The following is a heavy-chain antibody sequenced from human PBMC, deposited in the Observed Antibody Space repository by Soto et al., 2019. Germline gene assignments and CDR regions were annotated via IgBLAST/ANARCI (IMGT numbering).Heavy chain of an antibody. D-gene: IGHD6-19*01. CDR1: GDSVSGNSAA. J-gene: IGHJ5*02. V-gene: IGHV6-1*01. CDR3: ACIAVAGYNWFDP. Sequence: SQTLSLTCAISGDSVSGNSAAWNWIRQSPSRGLEWLGRTYYRSRWYNDYAVSVKSRITVTPDTSKNQFSLQLNSVTPEDTAVYYCACIAVAGYNWFDPWGQGTLVTVSS. CDR2: TYYRSRWYN.